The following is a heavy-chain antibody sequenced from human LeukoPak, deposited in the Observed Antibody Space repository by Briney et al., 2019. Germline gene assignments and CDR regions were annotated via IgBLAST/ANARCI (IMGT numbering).Heavy chain of an antibody. CDR2: IYSGGST. CDR1: SFSVSSNY. J-gene: IGHJ4*02. V-gene: IGHV3-53*01. CDR3: ASTGDIGYCSSTSCCFDY. D-gene: IGHD2-2*01. Sequence: GGSLRLSCAASSFSVSSNYMTWVRQAPRKGLEFVSVIYSGGSTYYADSVKGRFTISRDNSKNTLYLQMNSLRAEDTAVYFCASTGDIGYCSSTSCCFDYWGQGILVTVSS.